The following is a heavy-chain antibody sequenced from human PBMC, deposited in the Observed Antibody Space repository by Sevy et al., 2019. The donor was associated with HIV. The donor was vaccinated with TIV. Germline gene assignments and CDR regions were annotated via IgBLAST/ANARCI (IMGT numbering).Heavy chain of an antibody. Sequence: GGSLRLSCTASEFTFSRYCMSWIRRAPGKGLERVATIRQDGSDKYYVDSVKGRFTISRDNAENSLYLQMNSVRAGDTAVYYCARFRAGTFDYWGQGAGTFDYWSQGALVTVSS. V-gene: IGHV3-7*03. D-gene: IGHD3-9*01. CDR3: ARFRAGTFDYWGQGAGTFDY. CDR1: EFTFSRYC. J-gene: IGHJ4*02. CDR2: IRQDGSDK.